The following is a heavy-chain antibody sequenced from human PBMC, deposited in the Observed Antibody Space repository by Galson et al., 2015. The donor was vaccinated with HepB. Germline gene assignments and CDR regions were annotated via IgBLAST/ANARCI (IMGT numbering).Heavy chain of an antibody. CDR3: ARQYDTSGYYVY. CDR2: IIPLFGSA. Sequence: SVKVSCKASGVTFSTYAISWLRPTPGQGLEWMRGIIPLFGSANYAQKFQGRVTITADESTSTTYMQLSSLRSEDTALYYCARQYDTSGYYVYWGQGTLVTVSS. CDR1: GVTFSTYA. J-gene: IGHJ4*02. V-gene: IGHV1-69*01. D-gene: IGHD3-22*01.